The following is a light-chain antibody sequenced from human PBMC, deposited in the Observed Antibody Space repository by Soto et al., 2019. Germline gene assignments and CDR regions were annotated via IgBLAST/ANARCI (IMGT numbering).Light chain of an antibody. J-gene: IGKJ4*01. CDR2: DAS. Sequence: EIVLTQSPATLSLSPGERATLSCRASQSVSSYLTWYQQKPGQAPRLLIYDASNRATGIPDRFSGSGSGTDFTRPISSREPEDFAVYYCQQRRDWPLTFGGGTKVEIK. CDR1: QSVSSY. V-gene: IGKV3-11*01. CDR3: QQRRDWPLT.